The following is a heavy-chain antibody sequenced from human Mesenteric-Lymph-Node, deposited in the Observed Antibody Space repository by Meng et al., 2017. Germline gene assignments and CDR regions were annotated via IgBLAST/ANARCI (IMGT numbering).Heavy chain of an antibody. J-gene: IGHJ5*02. V-gene: IGHV4-4*02. Sequence: QVQLQESGPGLVKPSGTLSLTCDVSGGFISNNNWWSWVRQPPGKGLEWIREIHHSGSTSYNPSLKSRVTISVDRSKNQFSLKLTSVTAADTAVYFCAREEGGPLDRWGQGTLVTVSS. CDR2: IHHSGST. CDR3: AREEGGPLDR. CDR1: GGFISNNNW. D-gene: IGHD3-16*01.